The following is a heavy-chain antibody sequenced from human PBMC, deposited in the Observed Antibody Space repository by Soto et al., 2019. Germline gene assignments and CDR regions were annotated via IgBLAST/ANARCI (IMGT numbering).Heavy chain of an antibody. CDR3: ARTVEYDSIPYYYADF. Sequence: AVQVSCKASGYTFNTYAITWVRQAPGQGREWMGWISGYNGNTNYAQTLQGRGTMTTDTSTSTAYLELRSLRSDDTAVYYCARTVEYDSIPYYYADFWGQGTLVTVSS. V-gene: IGHV1-18*01. CDR2: ISGYNGNT. D-gene: IGHD2-21*01. J-gene: IGHJ4*01. CDR1: GYTFNTYA.